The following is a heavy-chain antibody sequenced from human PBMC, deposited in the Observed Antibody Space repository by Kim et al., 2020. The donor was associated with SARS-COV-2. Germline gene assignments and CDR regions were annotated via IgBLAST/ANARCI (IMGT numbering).Heavy chain of an antibody. CDR3: ARAPTVVVFDS. CDR2: IYYSGGT. J-gene: IGHJ4*02. D-gene: IGHD2-15*01. V-gene: IGHV4-61*01. CDR1: GDSVSNNNYY. Sequence: SETLSLTCVVSGDSVSNNNYYWTWIRQSPGKGLEWIGYIYYSGGTNYNPSLKSRVTISVDTSMTQFSLRLTSVTSADTAVYYCARAPTVVVFDSWGPGTLVTVSS.